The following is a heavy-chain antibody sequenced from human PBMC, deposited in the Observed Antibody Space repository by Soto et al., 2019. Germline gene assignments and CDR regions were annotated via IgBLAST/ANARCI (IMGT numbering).Heavy chain of an antibody. CDR1: GFTFAYYS. CDR3: ARDGKGSAYTFGPYYFGY. CDR2: VTASGTTV. Sequence: GGSLRLSCATSGFTFAYYSMSWVRQAPGKGLEWIAYVTASGTTVNYADSVKGRFIISRDNGMKSLILQMSSLRDDDTAMYYCARDGKGSAYTFGPYYFGYWGQGTLVTVSS. D-gene: IGHD3-3*01. V-gene: IGHV3-48*02. J-gene: IGHJ4*02.